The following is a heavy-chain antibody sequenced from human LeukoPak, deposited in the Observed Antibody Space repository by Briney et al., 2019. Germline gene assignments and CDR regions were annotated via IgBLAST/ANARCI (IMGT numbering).Heavy chain of an antibody. J-gene: IGHJ4*02. V-gene: IGHV3-21*01. CDR1: GFTFSSYS. CDR3: ARLRRNSDRSDFFYYYDH. CDR2: VNTVSSYI. D-gene: IGHD3-22*01. Sequence: GGSLRLSCAASGFTFSSYSMNWVRQAPGKGLEWVASVNTVSSYIYYADSMRGRFTISRDNAKNSLFLQMNSLRAEDTAVYYCARLRRNSDRSDFFYYYDHWGQGTLVTVSS.